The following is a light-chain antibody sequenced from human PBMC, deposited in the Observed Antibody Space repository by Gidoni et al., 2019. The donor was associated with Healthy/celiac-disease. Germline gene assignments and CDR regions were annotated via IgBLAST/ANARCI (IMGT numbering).Light chain of an antibody. CDR1: SSDVGGYNY. CDR2: DVS. Sequence: QSALTQPASVSGSPGPSITISCTGTSSDVGGYNYVSWYQQHPGKAPKLMIYDVSNRPSGVSIRFSGSKSGNTASLTISGLQAEDEADYYCSSYTSSSTRVFGTGTKVTVL. V-gene: IGLV2-14*01. CDR3: SSYTSSSTRV. J-gene: IGLJ1*01.